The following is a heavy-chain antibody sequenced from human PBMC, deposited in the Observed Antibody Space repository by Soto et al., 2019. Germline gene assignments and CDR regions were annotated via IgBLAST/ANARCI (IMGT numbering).Heavy chain of an antibody. Sequence: QVQLVQSGAEVKKPGSSVKVSCKASGGTFSSYTISWVRQAPGQGLEWMGRIIPILGIANYAQKFQGRVTITGDKSTSTAYMELSSLRSEDTAVYYCAREGAMTTVVTGAFDIWGQGTMVTVSS. V-gene: IGHV1-69*08. CDR1: GGTFSSYT. CDR2: IIPILGIA. D-gene: IGHD4-17*01. J-gene: IGHJ3*02. CDR3: AREGAMTTVVTGAFDI.